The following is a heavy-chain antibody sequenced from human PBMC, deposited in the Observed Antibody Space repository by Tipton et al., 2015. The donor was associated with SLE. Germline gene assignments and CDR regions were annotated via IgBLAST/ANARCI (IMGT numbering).Heavy chain of an antibody. CDR2: IYHSGST. V-gene: IGHV4-4*02. Sequence: TLSLTCAVSGGSISSSNWWSWVRQPPGKGLEWIGEIYHSGSTYYNPSLKSRVTISVDTSKNQFSLKLSSVTAADTAVYYCAREDPLLWFGEGGLDYWGQGTLVTVSS. CDR3: AREDPLLWFGEGGLDY. J-gene: IGHJ4*02. CDR1: GGSISSSNW. D-gene: IGHD3-10*01.